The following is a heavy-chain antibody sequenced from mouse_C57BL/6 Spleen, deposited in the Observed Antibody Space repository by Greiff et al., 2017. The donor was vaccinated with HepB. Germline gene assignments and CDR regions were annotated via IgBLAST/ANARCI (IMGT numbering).Heavy chain of an antibody. CDR1: GYTFTSYW. CDR2: IYPGSGST. J-gene: IGHJ4*01. Sequence: VQLQQPGAELVKPGASVKMSCKASGYTFTSYWITWVKQRPGQGLEWIGDIYPGSGSTNYNEKFKSKATLTVDTSSSTAYMQLSSLTSEDSAVYYCARLGTYYGYAKAVDYWGQGTSVTVSS. D-gene: IGHD2-9*01. V-gene: IGHV1-55*01. CDR3: ARLGTYYGYAKAVDY.